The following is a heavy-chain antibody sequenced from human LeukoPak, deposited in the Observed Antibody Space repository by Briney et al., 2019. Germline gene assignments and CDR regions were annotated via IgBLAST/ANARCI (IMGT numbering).Heavy chain of an antibody. CDR1: GGSISRYY. V-gene: IGHV4-59*01. Sequence: SETLSLTCTVSGGSISRYYWSWIRQPPGKGLEWIGYIYYSGSTNYNPSLKSRVTISVDTSKNQFSLKLSSVTAADTAVYYCASKPTYYYDSSGYYPFDYWGQGTLVTVSS. D-gene: IGHD3-22*01. CDR3: ASKPTYYYDSSGYYPFDY. J-gene: IGHJ4*02. CDR2: IYYSGST.